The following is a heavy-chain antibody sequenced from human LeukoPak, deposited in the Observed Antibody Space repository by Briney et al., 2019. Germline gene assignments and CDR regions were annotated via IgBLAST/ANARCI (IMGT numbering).Heavy chain of an antibody. CDR2: ISSSGSTI. V-gene: IGHV3-11*04. CDR3: ARDMDSSSSPPGFDP. J-gene: IGHJ5*02. CDR1: GFTFSDYY. Sequence: PGGSLRLSCAASGFTFSDYYMSWIRQAPGKGLEWVSYISSSGSTIYYATPAQGPFTISRDNAKTSLYLQMTSLRAEDTAVYYCARDMDSSSSPPGFDPWGQGTLVTVSS. D-gene: IGHD6-6*01.